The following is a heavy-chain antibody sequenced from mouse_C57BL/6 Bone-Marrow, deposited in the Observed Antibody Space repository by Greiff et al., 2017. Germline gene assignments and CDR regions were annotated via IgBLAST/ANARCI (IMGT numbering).Heavy chain of an antibody. CDR1: GYTFTSYW. D-gene: IGHD1-1*01. Sequence: QVQLQHPGAELVRPGTSVKLSCKASGYTFTSYWMHWVKQRPGQGLEWIGVIDPSDSYTNYNQKFKGKATLTVDTSSSTAYMQLSSLTSEDSAVYYCARYGSSYVGYFDVWGTGTTVTVSS. CDR3: ARYGSSYVGYFDV. J-gene: IGHJ1*03. V-gene: IGHV1-59*01. CDR2: IDPSDSYT.